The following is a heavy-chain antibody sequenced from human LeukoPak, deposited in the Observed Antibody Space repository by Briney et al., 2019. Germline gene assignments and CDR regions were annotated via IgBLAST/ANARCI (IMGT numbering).Heavy chain of an antibody. J-gene: IGHJ5*02. CDR1: GGSFSGYY. V-gene: IGHV4-34*01. CDR2: INHSGST. D-gene: IGHD2-2*03. Sequence: SETLSLTCAVYGGSFSGYYWSWIRQPPGKGLEWIGEINHSGSTNYNPSLKSRVTISVDTSKNQFSLKLSSVTAADTAVYYCARRLGYCSSTSCRWGSWFDPWGQGTLVTVSS. CDR3: ARRLGYCSSTSCRWGSWFDP.